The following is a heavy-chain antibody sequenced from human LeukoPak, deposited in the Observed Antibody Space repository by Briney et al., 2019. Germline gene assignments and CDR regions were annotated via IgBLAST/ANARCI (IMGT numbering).Heavy chain of an antibody. V-gene: IGHV4-34*01. D-gene: IGHD2-2*01. J-gene: IGHJ4*02. CDR1: GGSFNGYY. CDR2: INHSGST. CDR3: ARGGGAHILVVPDRRPGYYFDY. Sequence: PSETLSLTCAVYGGSFNGYYWSWIRQPPGKGLEWIGEINHSGSTNYNPSLKSRVTISVDTSKNQFSLKLSSVTAADTAMYYCARGGGAHILVVPDRRPGYYFDYWGQGTLVTVSS.